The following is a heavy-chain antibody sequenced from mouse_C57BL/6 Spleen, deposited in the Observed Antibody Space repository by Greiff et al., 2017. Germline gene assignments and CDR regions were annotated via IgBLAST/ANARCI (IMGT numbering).Heavy chain of an antibody. CDR1: GISITTGNYR. CDR3: ARESYYYGSSARYFDV. V-gene: IGHV3-5*01. D-gene: IGHD1-1*01. CDR2: IYYSGTI. J-gene: IGHJ1*03. Sequence: VQLQQSGPGLVKPSQTVFLTCTVTGISITTGNYRWSWIRQFPGNKLEWIGYIYYSGTITYNPSLTSRTTITRDTPKNQFFLEMNSLTAEDTATYYCARESYYYGSSARYFDVWGTGTTVTVSS.